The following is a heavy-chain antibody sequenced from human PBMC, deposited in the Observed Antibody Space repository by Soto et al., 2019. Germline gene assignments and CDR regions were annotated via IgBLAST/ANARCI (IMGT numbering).Heavy chain of an antibody. CDR2: IYHSGST. CDR1: GGSISSGGYS. D-gene: IGHD1-20*01. Sequence: PSETLSLTCAVSGGSISSGGYSWSWIRQPPGKGLEWIGYIYHSGSTYYNPSLKSRVTISVDRSKNQFSLKLSSVTAADTAVYYCARGQRHTRRSSLGLDITYGMDVWGQGTTVTVSS. J-gene: IGHJ6*02. CDR3: ARGQRHTRRSSLGLDITYGMDV. V-gene: IGHV4-30-2*01.